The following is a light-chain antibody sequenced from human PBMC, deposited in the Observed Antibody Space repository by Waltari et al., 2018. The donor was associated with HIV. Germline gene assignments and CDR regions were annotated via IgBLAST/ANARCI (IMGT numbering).Light chain of an antibody. CDR2: DVF. CDR3: CSYAGSRTWV. J-gene: IGLJ3*02. V-gene: IGLV2-23*02. Sequence: QSALTQPASVSGSPGQSLTLSSTGPSSDVAGYHFVSWYQQHPGNAPNLILFDVFKRPSGVSVRFSGSKSGDTAYLTISGLQAEDEADYYCCSYAGSRTWVFGGGTKVTVL. CDR1: SSDVAGYHF.